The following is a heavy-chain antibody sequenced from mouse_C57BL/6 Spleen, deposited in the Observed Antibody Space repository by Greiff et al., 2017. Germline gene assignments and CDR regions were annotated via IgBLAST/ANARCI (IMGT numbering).Heavy chain of an antibody. CDR1: GYTFTSYW. CDR3: ARWGFDGYYLY. J-gene: IGHJ2*01. CDR2: IPPNSGST. D-gene: IGHD2-3*01. Sequence: QVQLQQPGAELVKPGASVKLSCKASGYTFTSYWMHWVKQRPGQGLEWIGMIPPNSGSTNYNEKFKSKATLTVDKSYSTAYMQLSSLTSEDSAVYYCARWGFDGYYLYWGQGTTLTVSS. V-gene: IGHV1-64*01.